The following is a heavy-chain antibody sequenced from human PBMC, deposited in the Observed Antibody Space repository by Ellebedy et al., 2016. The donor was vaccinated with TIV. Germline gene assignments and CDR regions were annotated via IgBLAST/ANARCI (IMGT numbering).Heavy chain of an antibody. CDR1: GFTFSSYG. D-gene: IGHD5-18*01. CDR3: ARSLSTAMVILGFDY. V-gene: IGHV3-33*01. Sequence: GESLKISCAASGFTFSSYGMHWVRQAPGKGLEWVAVIWYDGSNKYYADSVKGRFTISRDNSKNTLYLQMNSLRAEDTAVYYCARSLSTAMVILGFDYWGQGTLVTVSS. CDR2: IWYDGSNK. J-gene: IGHJ4*02.